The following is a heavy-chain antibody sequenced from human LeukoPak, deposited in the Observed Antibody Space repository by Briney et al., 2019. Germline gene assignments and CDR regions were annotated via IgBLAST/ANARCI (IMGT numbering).Heavy chain of an antibody. D-gene: IGHD3-22*01. CDR3: ARGGQRYYYDSSGYYWDY. V-gene: IGHV1-18*01. CDR2: ISAYNGNT. J-gene: IGHJ4*02. CDR1: GYTFTSYG. Sequence: ASVKVSCKASGYTFTSYGISWVRQAPGQGLEWMGWISAYNGNTNYAQKLQGRVTMTTDTSTSTAYMELRSLRSDDTAVYYCARGGQRYYYDSSGYYWDYWGQGTLVTVSP.